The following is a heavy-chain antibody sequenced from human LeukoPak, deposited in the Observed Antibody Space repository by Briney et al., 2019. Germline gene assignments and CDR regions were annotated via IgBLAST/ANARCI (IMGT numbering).Heavy chain of an antibody. D-gene: IGHD6-13*01. J-gene: IGHJ2*01. CDR3: ARDFSSSWYWYFDL. Sequence: GGSLRLSCAASGFTFSSYEMNWVRQAPGKGLEWVSYISSSGSTIYYADSVKGRFTISRDNAKNSLYLQMNSLRAEDTAVYYCARDFSSSWYWYFDLWGRGTLVTVSS. CDR1: GFTFSSYE. V-gene: IGHV3-48*03. CDR2: ISSSGSTI.